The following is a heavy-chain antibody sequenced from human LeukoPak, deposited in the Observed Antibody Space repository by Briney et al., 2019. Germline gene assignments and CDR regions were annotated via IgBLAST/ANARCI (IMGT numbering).Heavy chain of an antibody. CDR1: GFTFSSYS. CDR3: AKDERDSSGYYFNYYYYGMDV. CDR2: ISSSSSTI. D-gene: IGHD3-22*01. Sequence: HTGGSLRLSCAASGFTFSSYSMNWVRQAPGKGLEWVSYISSSSSTIYYADSVKGRFTISRDNAKNSLSLQMNSLRAEDTAVYYCAKDERDSSGYYFNYYYYGMDVWGQGTTVTVSS. V-gene: IGHV3-48*01. J-gene: IGHJ6*02.